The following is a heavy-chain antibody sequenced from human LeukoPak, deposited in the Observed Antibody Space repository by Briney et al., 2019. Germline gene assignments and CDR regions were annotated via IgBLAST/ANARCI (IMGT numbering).Heavy chain of an antibody. CDR2: INSDGSST. J-gene: IGHJ6*02. V-gene: IGHV3-74*01. CDR1: GFTFSSYW. D-gene: IGHD3-22*01. CDR3: ARQPLSSGYLYYYYYGMDV. Sequence: QPGGSLRLSCAASGFTFSSYWMHWVRQAPGKGLVWVSRINSDGSSTSYADSVKGRFTISRDNAKNTLYLQMNSLRAEDTAVYYCARQPLSSGYLYYYYYGMDVWGQGTTVTVSS.